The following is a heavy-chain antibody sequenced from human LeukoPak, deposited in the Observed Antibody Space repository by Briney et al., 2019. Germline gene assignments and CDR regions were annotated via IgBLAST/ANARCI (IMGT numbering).Heavy chain of an antibody. CDR3: ARDGTYSSSSFDY. CDR1: GFTFSSYG. Sequence: GGSLRLSCAASGFTFSSYGMHWVRQAPGKGLEWVAVIWYDGSNKYYADSVKGRFTISRDNSKNTLYLQMNSLRAEDTAVYYCARDGTYSSSSFDYWGPGNPGHRLL. D-gene: IGHD6-6*01. CDR2: IWYDGSNK. J-gene: IGHJ4*02. V-gene: IGHV3-33*01.